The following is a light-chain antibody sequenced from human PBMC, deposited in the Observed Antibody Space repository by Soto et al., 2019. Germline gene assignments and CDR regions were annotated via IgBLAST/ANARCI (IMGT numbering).Light chain of an antibody. CDR1: SSDVGAYNY. J-gene: IGLJ2*01. Sequence: QSALTQPASVSGSPGQPITISCTGTSSDVGAYNYVSWYQLHPGKAPKLMIYEVNNRPSGVSHRFSGSKSGNTASLTFSGLQPEDEADYYCSSYASSVAVVFGGGTKVTV. CDR2: EVN. CDR3: SSYASSVAVV. V-gene: IGLV2-14*01.